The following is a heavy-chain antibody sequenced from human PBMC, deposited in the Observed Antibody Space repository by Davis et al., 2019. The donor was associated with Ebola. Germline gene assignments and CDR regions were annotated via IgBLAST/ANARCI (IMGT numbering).Heavy chain of an antibody. V-gene: IGHV3-23*01. CDR1: GFTFSSNV. J-gene: IGHJ4*02. CDR3: AKRGIAVIGTDY. D-gene: IGHD6-19*01. Sequence: PWGSLRLSCAASGFTFSSNVMSWVRQAPGKGLEWVSTTSPGGDYIYYADSVRGRFTTSRDNSKNTLYLQMNSLRGEDTGIYYCAKRGIAVIGTDYWGQGTLVTVSS. CDR2: TSPGGDYI.